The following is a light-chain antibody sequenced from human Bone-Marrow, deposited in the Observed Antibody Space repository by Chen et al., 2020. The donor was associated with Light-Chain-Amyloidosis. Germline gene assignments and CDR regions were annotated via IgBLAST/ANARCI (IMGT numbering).Light chain of an antibody. J-gene: IGLJ3*02. CDR3: CAYAGTYTWL. V-gene: IGLV2-11*01. CDR1: SSDLGGYDY. Sequence: QSALPQPHSVSGSPGQSVTISCTGTSSDLGGYDYVSWYQQYPGTAPKLIIYDVNKRPSGVPDRFSASKSANTASLTISGLQADDEAEYHCCAYAGTYTWLFGGGTRLTVL. CDR2: DVN.